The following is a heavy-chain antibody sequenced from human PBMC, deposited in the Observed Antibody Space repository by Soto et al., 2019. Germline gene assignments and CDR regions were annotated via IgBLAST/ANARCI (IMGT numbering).Heavy chain of an antibody. CDR2: IYYSGST. CDR3: ARHVGVEIWFGELLKTNNWFDP. Sequence: SETLSLTCTVSGGSISSSSYYWGWIRQPPGKGLEWIGSIYYSGSTYYNPSLKSRVTISVDTSKNQFSLKLSSVTAADTAVYYCARHVGVEIWFGELLKTNNWFDPWGQGTLVTVSS. CDR1: GGSISSSSYY. J-gene: IGHJ5*02. D-gene: IGHD3-10*01. V-gene: IGHV4-39*01.